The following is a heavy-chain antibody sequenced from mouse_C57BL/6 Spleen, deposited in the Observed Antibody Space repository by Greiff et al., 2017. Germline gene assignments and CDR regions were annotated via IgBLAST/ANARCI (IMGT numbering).Heavy chain of an antibody. CDR1: GFSLTSYG. D-gene: IGHD1-1*01. Sequence: QVQLQQSGPGLVQPSQSLSITCTVSGFSLTSYGVHWVRQSPGKGLEWLGVIWSGGSTDYNAAFISRLSISKDNPKSQVFFKMNSLQADDTAIYYCARDRSSYFDYWGQGTTLTVSS. CDR2: IWSGGST. V-gene: IGHV2-2*01. J-gene: IGHJ2*01. CDR3: ARDRSSYFDY.